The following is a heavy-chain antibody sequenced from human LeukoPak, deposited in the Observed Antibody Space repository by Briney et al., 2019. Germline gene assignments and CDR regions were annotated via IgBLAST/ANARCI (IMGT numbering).Heavy chain of an antibody. J-gene: IGHJ4*02. CDR2: ISPNSGGT. V-gene: IGHV1-2*02. CDR3: ARYRAYCSSTSCSPYYFDY. CDR1: GYTFTDYY. Sequence: ASVKVSCKASGYTFTDYYIHWVRQAPGQGLEWMGWISPNSGGTNYAQKFQGRVTMTRDTSISTAYMELSRLRSEDTAVYYCARYRAYCSSTSCSPYYFDYWGQGTLVTVSS. D-gene: IGHD2-2*01.